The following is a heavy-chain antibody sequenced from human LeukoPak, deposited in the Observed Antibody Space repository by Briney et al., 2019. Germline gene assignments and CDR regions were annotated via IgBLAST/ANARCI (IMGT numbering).Heavy chain of an antibody. CDR1: GYTFTSYG. J-gene: IGHJ3*02. V-gene: IGHV1-18*01. Sequence: GASVKVSCKASGYTFTSYGISWVRQAPGQGLEWMGWISAYNGNTNYAQKLQGRVTMTTDTSTSTAYMELRSLRSDDTAVYYCARVYSLRYFDWLLHDAFDIWGQGTMVTVSS. CDR2: ISAYNGNT. CDR3: ARVYSLRYFDWLLHDAFDI. D-gene: IGHD3-9*01.